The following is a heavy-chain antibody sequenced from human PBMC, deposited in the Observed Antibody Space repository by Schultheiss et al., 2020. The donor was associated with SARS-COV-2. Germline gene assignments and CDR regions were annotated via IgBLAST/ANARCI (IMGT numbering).Heavy chain of an antibody. Sequence: SETLSLTCTVSGGSISSGSYYWSWIRQPAGKGLEWIGRIYTNGSTNYNPSLKSRVTISVDTSKNQFSLKLSSVTAADTAVYYCAGGAVVVAATYDYWGQGTLVTVSS. CDR2: IYTNGST. V-gene: IGHV4-61*02. D-gene: IGHD2-15*01. J-gene: IGHJ4*02. CDR1: GGSISSGSYY. CDR3: AGGAVVVAATYDY.